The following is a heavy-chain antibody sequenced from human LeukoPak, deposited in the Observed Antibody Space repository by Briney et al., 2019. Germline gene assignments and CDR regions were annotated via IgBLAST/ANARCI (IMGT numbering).Heavy chain of an antibody. CDR2: VKSKTDGGFP. CDR3: VTGGNWPLTMYFDH. Sequence: GGSLRLSCAASGFTFSNAWMNWVRQAPGKGLEWVGRVKSKTDGGFPDYAAPVQGRFSISRDDSKNMLFLQMNSLKSEDTAVYFCVTGGNWPLTMYFDHWGQGTLATVSS. J-gene: IGHJ4*02. CDR1: GFTFSNAW. V-gene: IGHV3-15*07. D-gene: IGHD3-3*01.